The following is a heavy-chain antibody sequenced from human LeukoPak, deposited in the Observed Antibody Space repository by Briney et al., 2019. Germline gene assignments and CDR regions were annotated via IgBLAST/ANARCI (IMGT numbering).Heavy chain of an antibody. V-gene: IGHV4-4*02. J-gene: IGHJ5*02. CDR1: GGSISSFQW. D-gene: IGHD3-22*01. Sequence: SETLSLTCAVSGGSISSFQWWSWVRQTPEKGLEWIGEIHLTGTTFYNPSLKSRVSMSIDKSKNQFSLNLNSVTAADTAVYYCARTYYYDSSGWFDPWGRGTLVTVSS. CDR3: ARTYYYDSSGWFDP. CDR2: IHLTGTT.